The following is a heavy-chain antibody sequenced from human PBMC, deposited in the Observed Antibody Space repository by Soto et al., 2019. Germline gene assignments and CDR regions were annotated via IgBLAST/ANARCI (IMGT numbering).Heavy chain of an antibody. CDR1: GYTFTSYA. CDR3: ARGGSLYWYFDL. CDR2: INAGNGNT. V-gene: IGHV1-3*01. D-gene: IGHD1-26*01. J-gene: IGHJ2*01. Sequence: ASVKVPCKASGYTFTSYAMHWVRQAPGQRLEWMGWINAGNGNTKYSQKFQGRVTITRDTSASTAYMELSSLRSEDTAVYYCARGGSLYWYFDLWGRGTPVTVSX.